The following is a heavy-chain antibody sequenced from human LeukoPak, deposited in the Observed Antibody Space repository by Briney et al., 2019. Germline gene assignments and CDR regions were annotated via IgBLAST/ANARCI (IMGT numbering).Heavy chain of an antibody. CDR3: TLTTFRVVYYFDY. Sequence: PGGSLRLSCATSGFTFSSYAMHWVRQAPGKGLEWVALISYDGINQYYADSVKGRFIISRDNSKDTLYLQLNSLRLEDTAVYYCTLTTFRVVYYFDYWGQGTLVTVSS. CDR1: GFTFSSYA. V-gene: IGHV3-30*04. D-gene: IGHD1/OR15-1a*01. CDR2: ISYDGINQ. J-gene: IGHJ4*02.